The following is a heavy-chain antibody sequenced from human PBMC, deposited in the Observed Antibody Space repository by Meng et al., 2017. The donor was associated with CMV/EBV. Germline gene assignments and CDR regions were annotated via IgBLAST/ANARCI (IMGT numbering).Heavy chain of an antibody. CDR2: IDWDDDK. D-gene: IGHD6-13*01. CDR3: ARIPGSSQYNYYYYYGMDV. Sequence: SGPTLVKPTQTLTLTCTFSGFSLITSGMCVSWVRQPPGKALEWLALIDWDDDKYYSTSMKTRLTISKDTSKNQVVPTMTNMDPVDTATYYCARIPGSSQYNYYYYYGMDVWGQGTTVTVSS. V-gene: IGHV2-70*20. CDR1: GFSLITSGMC. J-gene: IGHJ6*02.